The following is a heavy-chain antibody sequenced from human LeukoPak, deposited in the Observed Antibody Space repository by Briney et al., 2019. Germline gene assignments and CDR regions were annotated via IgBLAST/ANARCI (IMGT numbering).Heavy chain of an antibody. D-gene: IGHD5-24*01. V-gene: IGHV3-23*01. Sequence: GGSLRLSCAASGFTFSIYGMSWVRQAPGRGLEWVSAMSGSGGSTYYADSVKGRFTISRDNSKNTLYLQMNSLRAEDTAVYYCAKNRGDGYNSFDYWGQGTLVTVSS. J-gene: IGHJ4*02. CDR1: GFTFSIYG. CDR3: AKNRGDGYNSFDY. CDR2: MSGSGGST.